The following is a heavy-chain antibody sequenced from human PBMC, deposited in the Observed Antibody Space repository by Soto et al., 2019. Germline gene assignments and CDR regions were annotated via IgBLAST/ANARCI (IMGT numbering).Heavy chain of an antibody. CDR3: AKMVHGGYVSYFDS. CDR2: SSGSGDTT. CDR1: GFTFTSYA. Sequence: GGSLRLSCEASGFTFTSYAMSWVRQAPGKGLEWVSASSGSGDTTYYADSVKGRFTISRDNSEKRLYLQMNSLRAEDTAVYYCAKMVHGGYVSYFDSWGQGTLVTVSS. J-gene: IGHJ4*02. D-gene: IGHD5-12*01. V-gene: IGHV3-23*01.